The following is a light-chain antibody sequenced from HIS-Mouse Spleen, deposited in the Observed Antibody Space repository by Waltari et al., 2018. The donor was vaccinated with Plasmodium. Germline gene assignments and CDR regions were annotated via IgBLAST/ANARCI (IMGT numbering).Light chain of an antibody. CDR3: YSTDSSGNHRV. V-gene: IGLV3-10*01. Sequence: SYELTQPPSVSVSPGQTARITCSGDALPKKYAYSYPTKAGQAPVRVIYEDSKRPSGIPGRVSGSSSGTMATLTISGAQVEDEADYYCYSTDSSGNHRVFGGGTKLTVL. CDR1: ALPKKY. J-gene: IGLJ3*02. CDR2: EDS.